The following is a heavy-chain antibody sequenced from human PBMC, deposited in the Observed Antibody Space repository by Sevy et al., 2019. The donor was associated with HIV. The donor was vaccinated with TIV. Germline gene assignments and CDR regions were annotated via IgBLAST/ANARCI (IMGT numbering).Heavy chain of an antibody. J-gene: IGHJ4*02. D-gene: IGHD6-19*01. V-gene: IGHV3-30-3*01. CDR2: ISYDGSNK. CDR3: ARDKFGYTSGWQATGGFDY. CDR1: GFTFSSHA. Sequence: GGSLRLSCAASGFTFSSHAMHWVRQTPGKGLEWVAVISYDGSNKFFANSVKDRFTVSRDNSKNALYLQMNSLRAEDTAIYFCARDKFGYTSGWQATGGFDYWGQGTLVTVSS.